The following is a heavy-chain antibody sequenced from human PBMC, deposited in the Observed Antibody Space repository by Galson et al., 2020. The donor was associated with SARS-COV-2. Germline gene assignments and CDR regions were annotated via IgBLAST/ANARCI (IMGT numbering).Heavy chain of an antibody. Sequence: SVKVSCKASGFTFTSSAMQWVRQARGQRLEWIGWIVVRSGNTNYAQKLQERVTITRDMSTSTAYMELSRLRSEDTAVYYCAAPYCSSNSCRDAFDIWGQGTMVTVSS. CDR3: AAPYCSSNSCRDAFDI. CDR2: IVVRSGNT. D-gene: IGHD2-2*01. CDR1: GFTFTSSA. J-gene: IGHJ3*02. V-gene: IGHV1-58*02.